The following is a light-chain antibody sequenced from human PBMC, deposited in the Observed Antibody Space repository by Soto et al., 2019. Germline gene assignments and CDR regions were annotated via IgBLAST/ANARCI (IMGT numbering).Light chain of an antibody. J-gene: IGKJ3*01. Sequence: EIVLTQSPGTLSLSPGEGGTLSCRASQSVTSNYIAWYQQKPGQAPRLLILGASSRATGIPDRFSGSGSGTDFTLTISRPDPEDFAVYYCQQYGSSPTFGPGTKVDIK. V-gene: IGKV3-20*01. CDR3: QQYGSSPT. CDR2: GAS. CDR1: QSVTSNY.